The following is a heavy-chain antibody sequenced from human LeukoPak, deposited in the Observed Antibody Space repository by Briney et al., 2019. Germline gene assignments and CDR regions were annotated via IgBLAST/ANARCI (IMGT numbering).Heavy chain of an antibody. CDR1: GGSISSYY. J-gene: IGHJ6*03. CDR3: ARDESMVRGVITGLNYYYMDV. Sequence: SETLSLTCTVSGGSISSYYWSWLRQPAGKGLEWIGRIYTSGSTNYNPSLKSRVTMSVDTSKNQFSLKLSSVTAADTAAYYCARDESMVRGVITGLNYYYMDVWGKGTTVTVSS. D-gene: IGHD3-10*01. CDR2: IYTSGST. V-gene: IGHV4-4*07.